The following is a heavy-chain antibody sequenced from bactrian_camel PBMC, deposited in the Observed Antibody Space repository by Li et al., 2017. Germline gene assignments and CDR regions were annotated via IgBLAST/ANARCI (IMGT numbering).Heavy chain of an antibody. V-gene: IGHV3S25*01. CDR2: FYGGGGSA. J-gene: IGHJ4*01. D-gene: IGHD5*01. CDR3: AADTLLAGWSLPKDVEHFAN. Sequence: RLSCAASGSMYSSYLLGWLRQAPGKEHEGVAAFYGGGGSAYYADSVKGRFTISQDDAHTLSLQMNNLKPEDTAMYYCAADTLLAGWSLPKDVEHFANWGHGTQVTVS. CDR1: GSMYSSYL.